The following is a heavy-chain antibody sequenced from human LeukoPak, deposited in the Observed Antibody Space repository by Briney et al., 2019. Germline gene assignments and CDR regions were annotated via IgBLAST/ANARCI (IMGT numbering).Heavy chain of an antibody. CDR3: ARGNTGRLRVWFDS. CDR2: INHSGST. D-gene: IGHD3-10*01. Sequence: SETLSRTCAVYGGSFSGYYWSWIRQPPGKGLEWIGEINHSGSTNYNPSLKSRVTISVDTSKNQFSLNLSSVTAADTAVYYCARGNTGRLRVWFDSWGQGTLVTVSS. CDR1: GGSFSGYY. J-gene: IGHJ5*01. V-gene: IGHV4-34*01.